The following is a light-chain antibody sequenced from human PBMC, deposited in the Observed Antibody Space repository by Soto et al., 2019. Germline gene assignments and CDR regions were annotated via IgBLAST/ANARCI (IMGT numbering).Light chain of an antibody. CDR1: QSVSSNY. CDR3: QQYGSAPWT. V-gene: IGKV3-20*01. CDR2: AAS. Sequence: PGERATISCRASQSVSSNYLAWYQQKPGQAPRLLIYAASNRASGIPDRFGGSGSGTDFTLTVSRLEPEDFAVYYCQQYGSAPWTFGQGTKAEI. J-gene: IGKJ1*01.